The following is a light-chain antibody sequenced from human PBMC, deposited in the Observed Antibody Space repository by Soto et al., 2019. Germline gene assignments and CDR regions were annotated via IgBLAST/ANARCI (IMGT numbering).Light chain of an antibody. CDR1: RSNIVNNY. J-gene: IGLJ2*01. V-gene: IGLV1-51*01. CDR2: DNS. CDR3: GTWDSSLSAVV. Sequence: QSVLTQPPSVSAAPGQKVTVSCSGSRSNIVNNYVSWYQPLPGTAPKLLIYDNSKRPSGIPDRFAGSKSGTSATLGITGLQTGDEADYYCGTWDSSLSAVVFGGGTKLTVL.